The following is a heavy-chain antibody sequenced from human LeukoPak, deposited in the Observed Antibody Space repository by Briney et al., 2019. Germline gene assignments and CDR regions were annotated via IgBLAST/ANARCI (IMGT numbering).Heavy chain of an antibody. J-gene: IGHJ5*02. CDR1: GGSFSGYY. Sequence: SETLSLTCAVYGGSFSGYYWSWIRQPPGKGLEWIGEINHSGSTNYNPSLKSRVTISVDTSKNQFSLKLSSETAADTAVYYCARKAVVPAAIILPNWFDPWGQGTLVTVSS. V-gene: IGHV4-34*01. D-gene: IGHD2-2*02. CDR2: INHSGST. CDR3: ARKAVVPAAIILPNWFDP.